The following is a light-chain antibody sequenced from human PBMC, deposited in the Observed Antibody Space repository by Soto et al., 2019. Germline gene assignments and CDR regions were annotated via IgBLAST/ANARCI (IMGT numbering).Light chain of an antibody. V-gene: IGKV1-39*01. J-gene: IGKJ1*01. Sequence: DIQMTQSPSSLSASVGDRVTITCRASQNIINFLNWYQQRPGKAPKLLIYGASTLQSGVPSRVSGSGSGTDFTLTISSLQPEDFGIYYCQQSYGTPRTFGQGTKWIS. CDR3: QQSYGTPRT. CDR2: GAS. CDR1: QNIINF.